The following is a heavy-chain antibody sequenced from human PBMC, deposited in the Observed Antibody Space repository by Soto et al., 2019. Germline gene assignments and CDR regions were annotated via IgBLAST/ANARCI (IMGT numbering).Heavy chain of an antibody. D-gene: IGHD2-2*01. CDR2: IDTSVAGT. Sequence: EVHLLESGGGLVEPGGSLRLSCAASGFTFRSSPMSWVRKAPGKGMAWVSAIDTSVAGTYYVDSVRGRFTISRDNSKNTLFLRSDSLRAEDTALYYCAKRYCCSTSCSGGRAFDYWGQGTLVTVSS. CDR3: AKRYCCSTSCSGGRAFDY. CDR1: GFTFRSSP. J-gene: IGHJ4*02. V-gene: IGHV3-23*05.